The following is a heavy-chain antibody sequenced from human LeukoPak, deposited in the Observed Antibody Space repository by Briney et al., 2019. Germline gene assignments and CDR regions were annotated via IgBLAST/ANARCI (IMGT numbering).Heavy chain of an antibody. V-gene: IGHV5-51*01. CDR3: ASTSSSWYEHKYYFDY. D-gene: IGHD6-13*01. CDR2: IYPGDSDT. Sequence: GESLKISCKGSGYSFTSYWIGWVRQMPGEGLEWMGIIYPGDSDTRYSPSFQGQVTISADKSISTAYLQWSSLKASDTAMYYCASTSSSWYEHKYYFDYWGQGTLVTASS. CDR1: GYSFTSYW. J-gene: IGHJ4*02.